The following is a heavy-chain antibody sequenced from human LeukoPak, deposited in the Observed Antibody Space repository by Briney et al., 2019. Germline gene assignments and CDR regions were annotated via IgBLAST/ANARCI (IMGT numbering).Heavy chain of an antibody. J-gene: IGHJ4*02. CDR1: GFTFSGYS. Sequence: GGSLRLSCAVSGFTFSGYSMNWVRQAPGKGLEWVSSISSSSSYIYYADSVKGRFTISRDNAKNSLFMQMNSLRAEDTAVYYCAKDLGRYRNNYFDYWGQGTLVTVSS. CDR3: AKDLGRYRNNYFDY. CDR2: ISSSSSYI. V-gene: IGHV3-21*04. D-gene: IGHD1-26*01.